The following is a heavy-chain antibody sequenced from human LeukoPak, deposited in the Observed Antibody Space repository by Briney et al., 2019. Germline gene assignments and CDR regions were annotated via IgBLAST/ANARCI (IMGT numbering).Heavy chain of an antibody. V-gene: IGHV3-23*01. CDR2: ISGSGIST. Sequence: PGGSLRPSCAASGFTFYSHAMTWVRQAPGKGLEWVASISGSGISTYYADSVKGRFTISRDNSKNTLYLQMNSLRAEDTAVYYCARVYRAAFDYWGQGTLVTVSS. D-gene: IGHD2-2*02. J-gene: IGHJ4*02. CDR3: ARVYRAAFDY. CDR1: GFTFYSHA.